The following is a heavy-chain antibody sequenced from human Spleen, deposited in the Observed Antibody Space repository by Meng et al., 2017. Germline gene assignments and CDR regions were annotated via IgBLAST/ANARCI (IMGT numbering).Heavy chain of an antibody. J-gene: IGHJ5*02. CDR1: GGSISTSNW. V-gene: IGHV4-4*02. D-gene: IGHD4-23*01. CDR3: ARDGSPTTSTVINDRSGFAP. CDR2: IYHSGST. Sequence: VQLQGSGPGLVKPSGALSRTCGVSGGSISTSNWWTWVRQPPGKGLEWIGEIYHSGSTNYNPSLKNRVTISVDKSTNQFSLRLSSVTAADTAVYYCARDGSPTTSTVINDRSGFAPWGQGTLVTVSS.